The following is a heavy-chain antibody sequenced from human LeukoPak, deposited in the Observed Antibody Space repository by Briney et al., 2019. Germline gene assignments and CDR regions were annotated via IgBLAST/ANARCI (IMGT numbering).Heavy chain of an antibody. Sequence: GASVKVSCKASGYTFTGYYMHWVRQAPGQGLEWMGWINPNSGGTNYAQKFQGRVTMTRDTSISTAYMELSRLRSDDTAVYYCARDAQSSGWTGANWFDPWGQGTLVTVSS. CDR1: GYTFTGYY. CDR3: ARDAQSSGWTGANWFDP. V-gene: IGHV1-2*02. CDR2: INPNSGGT. J-gene: IGHJ5*02. D-gene: IGHD6-19*01.